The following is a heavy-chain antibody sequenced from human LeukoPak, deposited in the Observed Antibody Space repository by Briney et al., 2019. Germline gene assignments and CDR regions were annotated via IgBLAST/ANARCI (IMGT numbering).Heavy chain of an antibody. CDR3: AKSGTYSSSSGYIDS. V-gene: IGHV3-9*01. J-gene: IGHJ4*01. CDR1: GFTFKNYA. Sequence: QPGGSLRLSCAASGFTFKNYAMHWVRHAPGKGLEWVSSISWNSGNVDYSDSVKGRFTLSRDNAKNSLFLQMNSLRDEDTAFYYCAKSGTYSSSSGYIDSWGHGTPVTVSS. CDR2: ISWNSGNV. D-gene: IGHD6-6*01.